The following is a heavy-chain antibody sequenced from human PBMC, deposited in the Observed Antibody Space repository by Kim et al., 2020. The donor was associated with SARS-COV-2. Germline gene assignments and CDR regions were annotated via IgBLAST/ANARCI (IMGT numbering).Heavy chain of an antibody. J-gene: IGHJ4*02. D-gene: IGHD6-19*01. Sequence: DSVKGRLTIYRDNAMNTMYLKMNSLRAEDTAVYYCAKDQANSSGWGQVGYWGQGTLVTVSA. V-gene: IGHV3-23*01. CDR3: AKDQANSSGWGQVGY.